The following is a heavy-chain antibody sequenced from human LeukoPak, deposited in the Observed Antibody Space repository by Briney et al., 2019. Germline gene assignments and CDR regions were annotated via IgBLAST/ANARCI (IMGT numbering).Heavy chain of an antibody. V-gene: IGHV1-24*01. CDR2: FDPEDGET. Sequence: ASVKVSCKVSGYTLTELSMHWVRQAPGKGLEWMGGFDPEDGETIYAQKFQGRVTMTEDTSTDTAYMELGSLRSEDTAVYYCATGGLTYYYDSSGYYYLGYWGQGTLVTVSS. D-gene: IGHD3-22*01. CDR1: GYTLTELS. CDR3: ATGGLTYYYDSSGYYYLGY. J-gene: IGHJ4*02.